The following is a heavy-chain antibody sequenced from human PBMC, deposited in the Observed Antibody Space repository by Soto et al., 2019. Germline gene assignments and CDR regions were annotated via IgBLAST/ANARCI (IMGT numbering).Heavy chain of an antibody. V-gene: IGHV3-20*04. CDR1: GFTFDDYA. CDR3: ARGVGFKILSRWGIRGYYMDV. J-gene: IGHJ6*03. Sequence: GGSLRLSCAASGFTFDDYALSWVRQGPGKGLEWVSHITWNGDSTTYAESVRGRFTISRDNAKNSLSLQLNSLRAEDTALYYCARGVGFKILSRWGIRGYYMDVWGKGTTVTVSS. CDR2: ITWNGDST. D-gene: IGHD2-8*02.